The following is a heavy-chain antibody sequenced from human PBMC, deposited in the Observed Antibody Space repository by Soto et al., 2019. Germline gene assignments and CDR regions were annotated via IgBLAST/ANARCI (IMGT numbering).Heavy chain of an antibody. V-gene: IGHV3-23*01. J-gene: IGHJ2*01. Sequence: EVQLLESGGNLVQPGGSLRLSCAASGLTFSNYAMSWVRQPPGKGLEWVSAISGGGLSTYYADSVKGRFTISRDNSRNTLFLQMSALRAEDTAVYYCAITPNCGRDCSADSYWFFDLWGRGTLVTVSS. CDR1: GLTFSNYA. D-gene: IGHD2-21*02. CDR2: ISGGGLST. CDR3: AITPNCGRDCSADSYWFFDL.